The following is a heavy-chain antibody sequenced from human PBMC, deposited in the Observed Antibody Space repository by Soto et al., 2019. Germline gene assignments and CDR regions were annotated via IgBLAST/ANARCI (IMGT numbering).Heavy chain of an antibody. CDR1: GGSFSGYY. J-gene: IGHJ5*02. Sequence: PSETLSLTCAVYGGSFSGYYWSWIRQPPGKGLEWIGEINHSGSTNYNPSLKSRVTISVDTSKNQFSLKLSSVTAADTAVYYCARHKTTARRYYGSGSGDWFDPWGQGTLVTVSS. CDR2: INHSGST. D-gene: IGHD3-10*01. V-gene: IGHV4-34*01. CDR3: ARHKTTARRYYGSGSGDWFDP.